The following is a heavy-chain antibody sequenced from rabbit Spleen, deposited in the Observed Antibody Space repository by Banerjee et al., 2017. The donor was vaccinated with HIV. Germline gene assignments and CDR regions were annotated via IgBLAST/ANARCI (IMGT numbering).Heavy chain of an antibody. CDR3: ARDLTGVIGWNFNL. CDR2: INTYTVKS. D-gene: IGHD1-1*01. V-gene: IGHV1S40*01. Sequence: QSLEESGGGLVKPGASLTLTCKASGFSFSDRDVMCWVRQAPGKGLEWIACINTYTVKSVSARWATGRVTFSRTSSTTVTLQMTSLTAADTATYFCARDLTGVIGWNFNLWGQGPLVTVS. J-gene: IGHJ4*01. CDR1: GFSFSDRDV.